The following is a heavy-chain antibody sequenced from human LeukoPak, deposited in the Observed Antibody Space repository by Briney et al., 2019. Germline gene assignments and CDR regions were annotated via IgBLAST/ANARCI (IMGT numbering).Heavy chain of an antibody. D-gene: IGHD7-27*01. Sequence: GASLRLSCAASAFTFSDYSMNWVRQAPGRGLEWISYIDTSSSTMYYADSVMGRFTISRDNAKESLYLQMNSLRDEDTAVYYCAREDDSWGPNNLDLWGQGTMVTV. CDR2: IDTSSSTM. CDR3: AREDDSWGPNNLDL. CDR1: AFTFSDYS. J-gene: IGHJ3*01. V-gene: IGHV3-48*02.